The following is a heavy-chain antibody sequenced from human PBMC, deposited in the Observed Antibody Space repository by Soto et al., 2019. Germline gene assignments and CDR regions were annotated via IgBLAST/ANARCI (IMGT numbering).Heavy chain of an antibody. J-gene: IGHJ6*02. CDR2: IYSGGST. V-gene: IGHV3-53*01. Sequence: GGSLRLSCAASGFTVSSNYMSWVRQAPGKGLEWVSVIYSGGSTYYADSVKGRFTISRDNSKNTLYLQMNSLRAEDTAVYYCASSADDIIIKDVWGQGTTVTSP. CDR1: GFTVSSNY. D-gene: IGHD3-16*01. CDR3: ASSADDIIIKDV.